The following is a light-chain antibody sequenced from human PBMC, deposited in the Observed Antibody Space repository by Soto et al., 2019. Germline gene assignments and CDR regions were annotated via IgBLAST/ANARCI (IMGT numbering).Light chain of an antibody. CDR1: QSLLHSNGYNY. CDR2: LGS. Sequence: DIVMTQSPLSLPVTPGEPASIYCRSRQSLLHSNGYNYLDWYLQKPGQSPQLLSYLGSNRAPGVPDWFSGKGSGTDCTLKISRVEAEDVEIYYCMQALQTPFTLGPGTKVDIK. V-gene: IGKV2-28*01. CDR3: MQALQTPFT. J-gene: IGKJ3*01.